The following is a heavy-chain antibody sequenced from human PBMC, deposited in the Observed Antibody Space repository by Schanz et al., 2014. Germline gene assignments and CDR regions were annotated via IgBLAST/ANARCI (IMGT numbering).Heavy chain of an antibody. V-gene: IGHV1-18*01. D-gene: IGHD6-6*01. Sequence: QVRLVQSGAEVKKPGSSVKVSCKSSGATFNSYAFGWVRQAPGQGLEWMGWISAYNGHTNYAQKFQGRVTMTTDTSTSTAYMELRSLRSDDTAVYYCARDRGHVEQLVLEWYYAMDVWGQGTTVAVSS. CDR1: GATFNSYA. CDR3: ARDRGHVEQLVLEWYYAMDV. J-gene: IGHJ6*02. CDR2: ISAYNGHT.